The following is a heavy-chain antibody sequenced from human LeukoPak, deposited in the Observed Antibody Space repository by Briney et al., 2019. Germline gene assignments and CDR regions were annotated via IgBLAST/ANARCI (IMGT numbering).Heavy chain of an antibody. CDR1: GYTFTSYG. J-gene: IGHJ3*02. CDR3: ARGGYCSSTSCANDASDI. Sequence: ASVKVSCKASGYTFTSYGISWVRQAPGQGLEWMGWISAYNGNTNYAQKLQGRVTMTTDTSTSTAYMELRSLRSDDTAVYYCARGGYCSSTSCANDASDIWGQGTMVTVSS. V-gene: IGHV1-18*01. CDR2: ISAYNGNT. D-gene: IGHD2-2*01.